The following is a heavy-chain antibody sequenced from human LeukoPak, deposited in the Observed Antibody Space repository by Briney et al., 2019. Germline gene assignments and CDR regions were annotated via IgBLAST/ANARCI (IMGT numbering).Heavy chain of an antibody. CDR2: ITSGANT. CDR3: ARNNGMDV. CDR1: GFTFNTYA. Sequence: GGSLRLSCAASGFTFNTYAMSWVRQAPGKGLEWVSGITSGANTYYADSVKGRFTISRDNAKNSLYLQMNSLRAEDTALYHCARNNGMDVWGQGTTVIVSS. J-gene: IGHJ6*02. V-gene: IGHV3-23*01.